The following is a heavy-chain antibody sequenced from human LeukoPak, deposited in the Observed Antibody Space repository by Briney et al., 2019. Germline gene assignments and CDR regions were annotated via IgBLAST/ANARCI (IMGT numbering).Heavy chain of an antibody. J-gene: IGHJ3*02. CDR1: GYTFTGYY. CDR3: AKDKRSRAVVVAADAFDI. CDR2: INPNSGGT. V-gene: IGHV1-2*02. Sequence: ASVKVSCKASGYTFTGYYMHWVRQAPGQGLEWMGWINPNSGGTNYAWKFQGRVTMTGDTSISTAYMELTRLRAEDTALYYCAKDKRSRAVVVAADAFDIWGQGTMVTVSS. D-gene: IGHD2-15*01.